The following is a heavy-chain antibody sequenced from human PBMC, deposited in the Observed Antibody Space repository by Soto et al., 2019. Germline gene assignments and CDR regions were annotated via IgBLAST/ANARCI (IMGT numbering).Heavy chain of an antibody. V-gene: IGHV3-33*06. J-gene: IGHJ4*02. CDR2: IWNNGNNR. CDR3: AKSFSRGWYYFDY. D-gene: IGHD6-19*01. CDR1: GFTFSSFG. Sequence: QVQLVESGGGVVQPGRSLRLSCAASGFTFSSFGVHWVRQAPGKGLEWVAVIWNNGNNRRYADSVRGRFTVSSDNSKNTLFLQMNSLRAEDTAIYYCAKSFSRGWYYFDYWGQGTLVTVSS.